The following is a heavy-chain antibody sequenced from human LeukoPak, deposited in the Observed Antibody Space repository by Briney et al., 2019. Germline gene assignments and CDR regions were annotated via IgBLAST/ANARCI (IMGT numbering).Heavy chain of an antibody. CDR1: GYSISSGYF. CDR3: ARAGYGDSDFDY. CDR2: IYHSGST. J-gene: IGHJ4*02. Sequence: SETLSLTCNVSGYSISSGYFWGWVRQAPGKGLEWIGSIYHSGSTYYNPSLKSRVTISVDTSKNQFSLKLSSVTAADTGVYYCARAGYGDSDFDYWGQGTLVTVSS. V-gene: IGHV4-38-2*02. D-gene: IGHD4-17*01.